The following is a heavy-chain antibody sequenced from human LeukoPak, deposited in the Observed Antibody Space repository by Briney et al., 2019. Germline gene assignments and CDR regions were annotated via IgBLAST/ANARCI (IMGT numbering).Heavy chain of an antibody. CDR2: FDPEDGET. V-gene: IGHV1-24*01. J-gene: IGHJ4*02. CDR3: ATDGMIRGSFDY. Sequence: ASVKVSCKVSGYTLTELSMHWVRQAPGKGLEWMGGFDPEDGETIYAQKFQGRVTMTEDTSTDTAYMELSSLRSEDTAVYYCATDGMIRGSFDYWGQGTLVTVSS. D-gene: IGHD3-10*01. CDR1: GYTLTELS.